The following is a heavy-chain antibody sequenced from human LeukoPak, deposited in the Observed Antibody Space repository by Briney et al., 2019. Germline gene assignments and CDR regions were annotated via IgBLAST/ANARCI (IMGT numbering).Heavy chain of an antibody. V-gene: IGHV3-7*01. CDR1: GFTFSSYW. Sequence: GGSLRLSCAASGFTFSSYWMSWVRQAPGKGLEWVANIKQDGSEKYYVDSVKGRFTTSRDNAKNSLYLQMNSLRAEDTAVYYCARGHHYYDSIQGAFFDYWGQGTLVTVSS. CDR3: ARGHHYYDSIQGAFFDY. CDR2: IKQDGSEK. J-gene: IGHJ4*02. D-gene: IGHD3-22*01.